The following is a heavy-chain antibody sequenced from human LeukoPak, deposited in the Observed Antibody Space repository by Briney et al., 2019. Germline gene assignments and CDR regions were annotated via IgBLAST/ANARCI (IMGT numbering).Heavy chain of an antibody. CDR1: GYTFTSYG. CDR3: ARVRVVPAAIPSGYYYYMDV. J-gene: IGHJ6*03. V-gene: IGHV1-18*01. Sequence: ASVKVSCKASGYTFTSYGISWVRQAPGQGLEWIGWISAYNGNTNYAQKLQGRVTMTTDTSTSTAYMELRSLRSDDTAVYYCARVRVVPAAIPSGYYYYMDVWGKGTTVTVSS. D-gene: IGHD2-2*01. CDR2: ISAYNGNT.